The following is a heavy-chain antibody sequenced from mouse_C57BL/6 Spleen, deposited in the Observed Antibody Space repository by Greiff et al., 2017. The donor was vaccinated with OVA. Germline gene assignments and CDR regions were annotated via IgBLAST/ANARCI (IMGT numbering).Heavy chain of an antibody. CDR2: ISSGSSTI. V-gene: IGHV5-17*01. D-gene: IGHD1-1*01. CDR3: ARPFITTVVADYAMDY. CDR1: GFTFSDYG. J-gene: IGHJ4*01. Sequence: DVQLQESGGGLVKPGGSLKLSCAASGFTFSDYGMHWVRQAPEKGLEWVAYISSGSSTIYYADTVKGRFTISRDNAKNTLFLQMTSLRSEDTAMYYCARPFITTVVADYAMDYWGQGTSVTFSS.